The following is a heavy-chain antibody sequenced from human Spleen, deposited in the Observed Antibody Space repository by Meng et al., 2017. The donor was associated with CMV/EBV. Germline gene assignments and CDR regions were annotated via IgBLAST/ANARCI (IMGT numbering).Heavy chain of an antibody. CDR2: IKQDGSEK. CDR1: GFTFSSYW. V-gene: IGHV3-7*01. Sequence: GESLKISCAASGFTFSSYWMSWVRQAPGKGLEWVANIKQDGSEKYYVDSMKGRFTISRDNAKNSLYLQMNSLRAEDTAVYYCARESYSYGSILYYHYYYGMDVWGQGTTVTVSS. D-gene: IGHD5-18*01. CDR3: ARESYSYGSILYYHYYYGMDV. J-gene: IGHJ6*02.